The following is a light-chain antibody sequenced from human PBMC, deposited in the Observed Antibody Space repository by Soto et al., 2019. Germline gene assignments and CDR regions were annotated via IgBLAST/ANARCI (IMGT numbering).Light chain of an antibody. CDR1: SSDVGGYNY. V-gene: IGLV2-14*01. J-gene: IGLJ2*01. CDR3: SSYTSSSHVV. CDR2: DVS. Sequence: QSVLTQPASVSGSPGQSITISCTGTSSDVGGYNYVFWYQQHPGKAPKLMIYDVSHRPSGVSDRFSGSKSGNTASLTISGLQAEDEADYYCSSYTSSSHVVFGGGTKVTVL.